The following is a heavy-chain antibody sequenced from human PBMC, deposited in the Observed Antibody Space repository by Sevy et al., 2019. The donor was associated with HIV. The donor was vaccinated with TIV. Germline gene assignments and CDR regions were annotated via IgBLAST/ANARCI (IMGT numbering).Heavy chain of an antibody. Sequence: GGSLRLSCAVSGFSFDSYGMTWVRQAPGKGLEWVSGISGSGTRTYYADSVKGRFIISRDNSKNTLYLQMKGLRSEDTGIYYSGKGGGGHYDPDEIGYYFYYYNMDVWGKGTTVTVSS. CDR2: ISGSGTRT. CDR3: GKGGGGHYDPDEIGYYFYYYNMDV. J-gene: IGHJ6*03. V-gene: IGHV3-23*01. D-gene: IGHD3-22*01. CDR1: GFSFDSYG.